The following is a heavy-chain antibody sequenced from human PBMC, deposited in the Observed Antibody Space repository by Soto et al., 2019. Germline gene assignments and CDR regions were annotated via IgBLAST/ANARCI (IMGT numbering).Heavy chain of an antibody. CDR3: ARVNVMLIVNYFYAVDV. D-gene: IGHD3-22*01. V-gene: IGHV2-26*01. CDR2: IFSDDDK. Sequence: QVTLKESGPVLVKPTETLTLTCTVSGFSLSNVRMGVSWIRQPPGKALEWLAHIFSDDDKSYNTSLKSKHTISKHTSRSQVVLTMNNMDPVDTATYFCARVNVMLIVNYFYAVDVWGQGTTVTVSS. J-gene: IGHJ6*02. CDR1: GFSLSNVRMG.